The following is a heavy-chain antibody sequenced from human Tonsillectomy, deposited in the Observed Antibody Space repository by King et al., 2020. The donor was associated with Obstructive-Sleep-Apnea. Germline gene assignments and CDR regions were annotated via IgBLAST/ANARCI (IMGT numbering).Heavy chain of an antibody. V-gene: IGHV4-59*01. CDR3: ARVWSTVVTNDAFDI. CDR1: GGSISSYS. J-gene: IGHJ3*02. Sequence: VQLQESGPGLVKPSETLSLTCTVSGGSISSYSWTWIRQPPGKGLEWIGYIYNTGSTNYNPSLKSRVTISIDTSKNPFSLKLSSVTPADTAVYYCARVWSTVVTNDAFDIWGQGTMVTVSS. D-gene: IGHD4-23*01. CDR2: IYNTGST.